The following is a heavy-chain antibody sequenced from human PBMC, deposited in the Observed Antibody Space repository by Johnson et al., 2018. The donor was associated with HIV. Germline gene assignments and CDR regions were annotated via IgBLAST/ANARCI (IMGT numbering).Heavy chain of an antibody. CDR2: ISYDGSNK. D-gene: IGHD4-17*01. Sequence: QVQLVESGGGVVQPGGSLRLSCAPSGFTFSSYAMHWVRQAPGKGLEWVAVISYDGSNKYYADSVKGRFTISRDNSKNTLYLQMNSLRAEDTAVYYCARGEDGVDAFDIWGQGTMVTVSS. CDR1: GFTFSSYA. J-gene: IGHJ3*02. V-gene: IGHV3-30-3*01. CDR3: ARGEDGVDAFDI.